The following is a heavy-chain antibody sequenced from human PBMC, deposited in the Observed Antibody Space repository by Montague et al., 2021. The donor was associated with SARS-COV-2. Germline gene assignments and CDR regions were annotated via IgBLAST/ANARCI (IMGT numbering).Heavy chain of an antibody. V-gene: IGHV2-5*01. D-gene: IGHD3-9*01. CDR1: GFSLSTPNVG. CDR3: AHLIRYYDIFTGIPFDD. CDR2: IYSNGDK. J-gene: IGHJ4*02. Sequence: PALVKTTQTLTLTCTFSGFSLSTPNVGVAWIRQPPGKALEWLAVIYSNGDKRYSPSLQRRLTITKDTSRNQVVVSLTNVDPLDTATYYCAHLIRYYDIFTGIPFDDWGQGTQVTVSS.